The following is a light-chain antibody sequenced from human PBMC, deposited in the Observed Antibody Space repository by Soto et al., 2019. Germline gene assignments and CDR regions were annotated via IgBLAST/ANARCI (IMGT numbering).Light chain of an antibody. Sequence: EIVMTQSPATLSVSPGERATLSCRASESVSNNLAWYQQKFGQAPSLLIYHASTRAAGIPARFSGSGSGTELTLTISSLQSEDWALYYCQQYNYWPLTFGGGTQVEIK. CDR2: HAS. CDR1: ESVSNN. J-gene: IGKJ4*01. V-gene: IGKV3-15*01. CDR3: QQYNYWPLT.